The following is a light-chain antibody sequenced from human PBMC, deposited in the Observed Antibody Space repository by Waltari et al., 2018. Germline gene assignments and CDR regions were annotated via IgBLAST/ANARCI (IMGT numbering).Light chain of an antibody. CDR2: QAS. CDR1: QSISSW. CDR3: QQYNPNFLYT. Sequence: DIQMTQSPSILPASVRDGVTIPCRASQSISSWLAWYQQKPGKAPKLLIYQASSLESGVPSRFSGSGSGTEFTLTISSLQPDDFATYYCQQYNPNFLYTFGQGTKVEI. V-gene: IGKV1-5*03. J-gene: IGKJ2*01.